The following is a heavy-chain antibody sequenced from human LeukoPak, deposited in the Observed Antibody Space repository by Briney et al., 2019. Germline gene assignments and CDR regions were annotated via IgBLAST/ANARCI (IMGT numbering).Heavy chain of an antibody. V-gene: IGHV3-23*01. CDR2: VSGSGGSP. CDR3: AKAPPVRSGHSAYDY. J-gene: IGHJ4*02. D-gene: IGHD3-22*01. Sequence: GGSLRLSCAASGFTFSNYAMSWVRQAPGKGLEWVSTVSGSGGSPYYADSVKGRLTISRDNSKNTLYLQMNSLRAEDTALYYCAKAPPVRSGHSAYDYWGQGTLSPSPQ. CDR1: GFTFSNYA.